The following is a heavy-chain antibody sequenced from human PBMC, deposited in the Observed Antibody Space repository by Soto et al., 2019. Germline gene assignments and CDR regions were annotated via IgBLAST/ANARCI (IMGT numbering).Heavy chain of an antibody. CDR3: ARGVSGGYVKLVLSWFDP. D-gene: IGHD6-6*01. CDR2: IIPIFGTA. CDR1: GGTFSSYA. J-gene: IGHJ5*02. V-gene: IGHV1-69*13. Sequence: GASVKVSCKASGGTFSSYAISWVRQAPGQGLEWMGGIIPIFGTANYAQKFQGRVTITADESTSTAYMELSSLRSEDTAVYYCARGVSGGYVKLVLSWFDPWGQGTLVTVSS.